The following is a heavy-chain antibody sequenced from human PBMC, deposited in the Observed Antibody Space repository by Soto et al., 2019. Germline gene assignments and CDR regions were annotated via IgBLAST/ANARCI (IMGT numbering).Heavy chain of an antibody. V-gene: IGHV1-18*01. CDR3: ARRDYSNYYYYYMDV. J-gene: IGHJ6*03. D-gene: IGHD4-4*01. CDR2: ISAYNGNT. Sequence: ASVKVSCKASGYTFTSYGISWVRQAPGQGLEWMGWISAYNGNTNYAQKLQGRVTMTTDTSTSTAYMELRSLRSDDTAVYYCARRDYSNYYYYYMDVWGKGTTVTVSS. CDR1: GYTFTSYG.